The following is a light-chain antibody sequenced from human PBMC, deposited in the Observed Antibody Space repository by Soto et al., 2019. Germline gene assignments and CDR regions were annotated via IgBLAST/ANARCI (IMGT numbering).Light chain of an antibody. J-gene: IGLJ3*02. Sequence: QSALTQPASVSGSPGQSITISCTGTSSDVGGYKFVSWYQQHPGKAPKLMICEVSNRPSGVSNRFSGSKSGNTASLTISGLQAEDEADYYCSSYTTSSTRVFGGGTKLTVL. V-gene: IGLV2-14*01. CDR1: SSDVGGYKF. CDR2: EVS. CDR3: SSYTTSSTRV.